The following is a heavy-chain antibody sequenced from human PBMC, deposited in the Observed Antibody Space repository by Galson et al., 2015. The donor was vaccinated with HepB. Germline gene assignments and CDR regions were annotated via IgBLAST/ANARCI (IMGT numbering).Heavy chain of an antibody. CDR2: IKQDGSEK. CDR3: ARESSSTSSYFDY. CDR1: GFTFSSYW. D-gene: IGHD3-10*01. Sequence: SLRLSCAASGFTFSSYWMSWVRQAPGKGLEWVANIKQDGSEKYYVDSVKGRFTISRDNAKNSLYLQMNSLTPDDTAVYFCARESSSTSSYFDYWGQGTLVTVSS. V-gene: IGHV3-7*03. J-gene: IGHJ4*02.